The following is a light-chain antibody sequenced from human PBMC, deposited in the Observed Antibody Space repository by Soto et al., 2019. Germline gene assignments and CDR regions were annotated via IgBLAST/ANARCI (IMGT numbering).Light chain of an antibody. J-gene: IGLJ1*01. V-gene: IGLV1-40*01. Sequence: QSVLTQPPSVSGAPGQRVTISCTGSSSNIGAGYEVHWFQQLPGTAPKLLIYGNTNRPSGVPDRFSGSKSDTSASLAITGLQPEDEADYYCQYYDSSLSVLYVFGTGTKVTVL. CDR3: QYYDSSLSVLYV. CDR2: GNT. CDR1: SSNIGAGYE.